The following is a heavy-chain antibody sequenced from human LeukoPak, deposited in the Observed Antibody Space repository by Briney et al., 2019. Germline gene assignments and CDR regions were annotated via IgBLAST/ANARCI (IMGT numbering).Heavy chain of an antibody. J-gene: IGHJ4*02. CDR2: ISSSSSYI. CDR1: GFTFSSYS. V-gene: IGHV3-21*01. CDR3: ARAYYYDSSGYPFDY. Sequence: GGSLRLSCAASGFTFSSYSMNWVRQAPGKGLEWVSSISSSSSYIYYADSVKGRSTISRDNAKNSLYLQMNSLRAEDTAVYYCARAYYYDSSGYPFDYWGQGTLVTVSS. D-gene: IGHD3-22*01.